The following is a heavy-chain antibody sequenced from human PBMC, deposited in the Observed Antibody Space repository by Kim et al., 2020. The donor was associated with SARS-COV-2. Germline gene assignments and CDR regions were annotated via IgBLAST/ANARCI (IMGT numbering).Heavy chain of an antibody. Sequence: SETLSLTCTVSGGPITGGNYHWSWIRQTPGKGLEWIGYKWNSGSTNYNPSLRSRVTISVDTSSNQFSLKLSSVTAADTAVYYCATYFAGVGGRGHWGQGTLVTVSS. J-gene: IGHJ4*02. CDR1: GGPITGGNYH. CDR2: KWNSGST. CDR3: ATYFAGVGGRGH. D-gene: IGHD1-26*01. V-gene: IGHV4-61*01.